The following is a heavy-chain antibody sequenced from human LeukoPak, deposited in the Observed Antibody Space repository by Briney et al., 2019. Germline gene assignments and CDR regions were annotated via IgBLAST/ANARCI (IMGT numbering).Heavy chain of an antibody. Sequence: SVKVSCKASGGTFSSFAISWVRQAPGQGLEWMGGITPIFGTANYAQKSQGRVTITADESTSTAYMELSSLRSEDTAVYYCARDRIQFSLSWFDPWGQGTLVTVSS. CDR1: GGTFSSFA. J-gene: IGHJ5*02. V-gene: IGHV1-69*01. CDR2: ITPIFGTA. CDR3: ARDRIQFSLSWFDP. D-gene: IGHD5-18*01.